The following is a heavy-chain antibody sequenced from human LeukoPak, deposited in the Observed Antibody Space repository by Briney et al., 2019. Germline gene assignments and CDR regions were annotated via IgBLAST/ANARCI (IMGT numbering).Heavy chain of an antibody. V-gene: IGHV3-53*01. D-gene: IGHD3-9*01. CDR1: GLTFSSHW. CDR3: ARFDTGYYGMDV. CDR2: IYSGGST. Sequence: PGGSLRLSCAASGLTFSSHWMHWVRQAPGKGLEWVSVIYSGGSTYYADSVKGRFTISRDNSKNTLYLQMNSLRAEDTAVYYCARFDTGYYGMDVWGQGTTVTVSS. J-gene: IGHJ6*02.